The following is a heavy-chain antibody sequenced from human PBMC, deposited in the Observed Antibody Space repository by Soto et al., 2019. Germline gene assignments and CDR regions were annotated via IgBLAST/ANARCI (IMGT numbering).Heavy chain of an antibody. CDR1: GFTFSTYA. V-gene: IGHV3-23*01. Sequence: GSLRLSCAASGFTFSTYAMNWVRQAPGKGLEWVSAISSGGGSTYYADSVKGQFTISRDNSKDILFLQMSSLRAEDTAVYYCGKGLYTFYFLGQGTLVTVSS. CDR3: GKGLYTFYF. J-gene: IGHJ4*02. CDR2: ISSGGGST.